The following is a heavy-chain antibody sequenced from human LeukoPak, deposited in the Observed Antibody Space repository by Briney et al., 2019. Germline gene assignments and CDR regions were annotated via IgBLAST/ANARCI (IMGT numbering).Heavy chain of an antibody. CDR2: IIPILGIA. CDR1: GYTFTGYY. CDR3: ARGGPGGELPNFTDY. J-gene: IGHJ4*02. V-gene: IGHV1-69*04. Sequence: ASVKVSCKASGYTFTGYYMHWVRQAPGQGLEWMGRIIPILGIANYAQKFQGRVTITADKSTSTAYMELSSLRSEDTAVYYCARGGPGGELPNFTDYWGQGTLVTVSS. D-gene: IGHD1-7*01.